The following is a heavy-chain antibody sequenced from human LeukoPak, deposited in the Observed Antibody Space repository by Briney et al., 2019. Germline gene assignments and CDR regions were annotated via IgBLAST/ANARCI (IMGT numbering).Heavy chain of an antibody. V-gene: IGHV1-8*01. CDR1: GFTLTHFV. CDR3: ARGRRGSSGPWSWYLDL. Sequence: ASVKVSCKASGFTLTHFVINWVRQATGHERECMEWMNSNNGNSGYAQEFQGRVTMPRDTSIGTAYMELTNLRSEDTAVYYCARGRRGSSGPWSWYLDLWGRGTLVTASS. D-gene: IGHD3-22*01. CDR2: MNSNNGNS. J-gene: IGHJ2*01.